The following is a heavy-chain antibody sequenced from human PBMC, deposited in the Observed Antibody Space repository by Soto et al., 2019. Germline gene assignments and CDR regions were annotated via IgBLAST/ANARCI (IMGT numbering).Heavy chain of an antibody. Sequence: PSETRSLTCAVYGGSFSGYYWSWIRQPPGKGLEWIGEINHSGSTNYNPSLKSRVTISVDTSKNQFSLKLSSVTAADTAVYYCARIGNYYDSSGLDYWGQGTLVTVSS. V-gene: IGHV4-34*01. CDR3: ARIGNYYDSSGLDY. D-gene: IGHD3-22*01. CDR2: INHSGST. CDR1: GGSFSGYY. J-gene: IGHJ4*02.